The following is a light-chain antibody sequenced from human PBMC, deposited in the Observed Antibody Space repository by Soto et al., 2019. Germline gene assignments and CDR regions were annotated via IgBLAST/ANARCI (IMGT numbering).Light chain of an antibody. CDR3: QQYYSTPYT. CDR2: WAS. CDR1: QSVLYSSNNKNY. J-gene: IGKJ2*01. V-gene: IGKV4-1*01. Sequence: DIVMTQSPDSLAVSLVESATINCKSSQSVLYSSNNKNYVAWYQQKPGQPPKLLIYWASTRESGVPDRFSGSGSGTDFTLTISSLQAEDVAVYYCQQYYSTPYTFGQGTKLEIK.